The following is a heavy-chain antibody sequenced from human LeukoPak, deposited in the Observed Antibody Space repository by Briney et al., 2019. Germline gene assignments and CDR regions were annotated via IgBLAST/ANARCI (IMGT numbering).Heavy chain of an antibody. J-gene: IGHJ4*02. D-gene: IGHD5-12*01. CDR1: GFTFSSYA. Sequence: GGSLRLSCAASGFTFSSYAMSWVRQAPGKGLEWVSAISGSGGSTYYADSVKGRFTISRDNSKNTLYLQMNSLRAEDTAVYYRARGYSGYRYFDYWGQGTLVTVSS. CDR2: ISGSGGST. V-gene: IGHV3-23*01. CDR3: ARGYSGYRYFDY.